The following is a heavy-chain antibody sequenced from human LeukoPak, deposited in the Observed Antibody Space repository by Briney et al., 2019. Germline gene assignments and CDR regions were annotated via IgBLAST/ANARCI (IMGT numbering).Heavy chain of an antibody. CDR3: TISSSRYFFDY. Sequence: GSLILSCASSEFTFTSCAMCGVRQAPAKRGEGGLAIRDRGGSTYYADSVRGRFTISVDNSKNTLYLQMNTLSAEDTAVYYCTISSSRYFFDYWGQGTLVTVSS. V-gene: IGHV3-23*01. J-gene: IGHJ4*02. CDR2: IRDRGGST. D-gene: IGHD3-16*02. CDR1: EFTFTSCA.